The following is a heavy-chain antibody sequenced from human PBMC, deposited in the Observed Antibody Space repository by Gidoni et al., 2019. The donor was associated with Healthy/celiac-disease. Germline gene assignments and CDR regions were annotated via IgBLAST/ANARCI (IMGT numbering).Heavy chain of an antibody. CDR1: GYSFTSYW. V-gene: IGHV5-10-1*01. D-gene: IGHD2-21*02. J-gene: IGHJ4*02. CDR2: IDPSDSYT. CDR3: ARLGYCGGDCFGIDY. Sequence: EVQLVQSGAEVKKPGESLRISCKGYGYSFTSYWISWVRQMPGNGLEWMGRIDPSDSYTNYSPSFQGHVTISADKSISTAYLQWSSLKASDTAMYYCARLGYCGGDCFGIDYWGQGTLVTVSS.